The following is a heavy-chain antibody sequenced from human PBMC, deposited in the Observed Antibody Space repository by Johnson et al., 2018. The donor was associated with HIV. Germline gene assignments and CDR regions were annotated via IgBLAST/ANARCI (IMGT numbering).Heavy chain of an antibody. J-gene: IGHJ3*02. Sequence: QVQLVESGGGLVKPGGSLRLSCAASGFNFKDYYLNWVRQAPGKGLEWVSHISSSGSTKKYADSVRGRLTVSRDNAKKSLYLQMNSLRAEDTAVYYCAKDFVTHGAFDIWGQGTMVTVSS. D-gene: IGHD2-21*01. CDR2: ISSSGSTK. CDR3: AKDFVTHGAFDI. V-gene: IGHV3-11*01. CDR1: GFNFKDYY.